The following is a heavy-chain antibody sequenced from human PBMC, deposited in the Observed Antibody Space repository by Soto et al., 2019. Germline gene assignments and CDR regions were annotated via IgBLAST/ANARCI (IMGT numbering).Heavy chain of an antibody. CDR3: ARVYYDILTGPIYNWFDS. Sequence: SETLSLTCTVSGGSISSYYWSWIRQPPGKGLEWIGYIYYSGSTDYNPSLKSRVTISVDTSKNQFSLKLSSVTAADTAVYYCARVYYDILTGPIYNWFDSWGQGTLVTVSS. J-gene: IGHJ5*01. CDR1: GGSISSYY. D-gene: IGHD3-9*01. CDR2: IYYSGST. V-gene: IGHV4-59*08.